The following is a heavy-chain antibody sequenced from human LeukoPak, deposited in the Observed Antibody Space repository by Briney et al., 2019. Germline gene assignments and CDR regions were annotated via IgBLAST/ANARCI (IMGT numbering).Heavy chain of an antibody. D-gene: IGHD5-18*01. J-gene: IGHJ4*02. V-gene: IGHV1-2*02. Sequence: ASVKVSCKASGYTFTGYYIHWVRQAPGQGLEWMGWINPNSGGTNYAQKFQGRVTMTRDTSISTAYMELSRLRSDDTAVYYCARSRVSYSYGQGDGYWGQGTLVTVSS. CDR3: ARSRVSYSYGQGDGY. CDR1: GYTFTGYY. CDR2: INPNSGGT.